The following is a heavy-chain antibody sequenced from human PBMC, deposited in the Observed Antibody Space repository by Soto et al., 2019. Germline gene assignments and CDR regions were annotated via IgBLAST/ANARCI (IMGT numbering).Heavy chain of an antibody. D-gene: IGHD2-2*02. V-gene: IGHV3-48*03. CDR3: ARDKYCSSTSCYRRGYYYYGMDV. Sequence: GGSLRLSCAASGFTFSSYEMNWVRQAPGKGLEWVSYISSSGSTIYYADSVKGRFTISRDNAKNSLYLQMNSLRAEDTAVYYCARDKYCSSTSCYRRGYYYYGMDVWGQGTTVTVSS. CDR1: GFTFSSYE. J-gene: IGHJ6*02. CDR2: ISSSGSTI.